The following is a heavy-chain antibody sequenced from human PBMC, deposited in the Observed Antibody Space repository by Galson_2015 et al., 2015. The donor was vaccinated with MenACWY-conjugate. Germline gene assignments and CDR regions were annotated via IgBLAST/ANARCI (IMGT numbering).Heavy chain of an antibody. CDR1: GYSFTNYW. Sequence: QSGAEVKKPGESLKISCTGSGYSFTNYWIGWVRQMPGNGLEWMGIIYPGDSDTRYSPSFQGQVTISADKSISTAYLQWSSLKASDTAMYYCARPLDCGGDCYWGYFDYWGQGTLVTVSS. J-gene: IGHJ4*02. CDR3: ARPLDCGGDCYWGYFDY. V-gene: IGHV5-51*01. D-gene: IGHD2-21*02. CDR2: IYPGDSDT.